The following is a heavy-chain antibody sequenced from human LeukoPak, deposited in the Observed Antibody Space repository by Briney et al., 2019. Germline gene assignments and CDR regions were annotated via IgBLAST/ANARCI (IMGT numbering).Heavy chain of an antibody. CDR1: GFTFSSCS. CDR2: ISSGSSSI. D-gene: IGHD6-19*01. J-gene: IGHJ4*02. V-gene: IGHV3-48*01. Sequence: GGSLRLSCAASGFTFSSCSMNWVRQAPGKGLEWVSYISSGSSSIYYADSVKGRFTISRDNAKNTLSLQMSSLRAEDTAVYYCAKEGSSGWIPTRHFDHWGLGTLVTVSS. CDR3: AKEGSSGWIPTRHFDH.